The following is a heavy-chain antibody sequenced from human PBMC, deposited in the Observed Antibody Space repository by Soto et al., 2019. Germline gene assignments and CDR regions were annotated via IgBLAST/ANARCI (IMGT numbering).Heavy chain of an antibody. CDR3: ANVKVGIDY. CDR1: GFTFTTYA. Sequence: GGSPRLSCAASGFTFTTYAMSWVRQAPGKGLEGVSAIGGTGRDTYYADSVKGRFTISRDNSKNTLYLQMNSLRAEDTAVYYCANVKVGIDYWGQGTLVTVSS. J-gene: IGHJ4*02. CDR2: IGGTGRDT. D-gene: IGHD1-26*01. V-gene: IGHV3-23*01.